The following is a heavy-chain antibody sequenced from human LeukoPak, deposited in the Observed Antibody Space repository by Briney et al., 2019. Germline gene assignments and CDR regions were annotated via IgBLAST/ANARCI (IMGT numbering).Heavy chain of an antibody. J-gene: IGHJ2*01. CDR1: GGSISSYY. Sequence: SETLSLTCTVSGGSISSYYWSWIRQPPGKGLEWIGYIYYSGSTNYNPSLKSRVTISVDTSKNQFSLKLSSVTAADTAVYYCARELREGNFDLWGRGTLVTVSS. V-gene: IGHV4-59*01. CDR2: IYYSGST. D-gene: IGHD2-21*01. CDR3: ARELREGNFDL.